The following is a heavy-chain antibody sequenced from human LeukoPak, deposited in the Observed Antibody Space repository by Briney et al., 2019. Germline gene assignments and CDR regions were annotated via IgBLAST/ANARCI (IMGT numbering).Heavy chain of an antibody. CDR1: GFIFSTYG. D-gene: IGHD3-22*01. CDR3: AKPRETYYYDTSAYSGFDP. J-gene: IGHJ5*02. CDR2: ISSDGSSK. Sequence: HPGGSLRLSCAASGFIFSTYGMHWVRQAPGKGLEWVALISSDGSSKWYPDSVKGRFTISRDNSKNTLYLQMNSLRAEDTAVYYCAKPRETYYYDTSAYSGFDPWGQGTLVTVSS. V-gene: IGHV3-30*18.